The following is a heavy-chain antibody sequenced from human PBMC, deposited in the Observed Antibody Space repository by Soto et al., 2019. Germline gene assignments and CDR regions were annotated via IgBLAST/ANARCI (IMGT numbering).Heavy chain of an antibody. Sequence: GGSLRLSCAASGFTFSGYAMTWVRQAPGKGLEWVSIITGSGGRTYYADSVKGRFTISRDNSKNTLYLQMNSLRAEDAAIYYCAKTTYYYDTNGYYFFDYWGQGTLVTVSS. D-gene: IGHD3-22*01. V-gene: IGHV3-23*01. J-gene: IGHJ4*02. CDR1: GFTFSGYA. CDR2: ITGSGGRT. CDR3: AKTTYYYDTNGYYFFDY.